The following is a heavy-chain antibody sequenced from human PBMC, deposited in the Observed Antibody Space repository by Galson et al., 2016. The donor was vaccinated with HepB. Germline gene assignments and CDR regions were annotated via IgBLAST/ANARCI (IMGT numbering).Heavy chain of an antibody. D-gene: IGHD3/OR15-3a*01. Sequence: SETLSLTCEISGGSINNTNWWAWLRQPPGKGLEWIGEVYHSGRANYNPSLKSRVTISVDKSKNQFSLKLRSVTAADTAVYYCARVGTWVRLFLDGTAEHWVDPWGQGTLVTVSS. J-gene: IGHJ5*02. V-gene: IGHV4-4*02. CDR2: VYHSGRA. CDR3: ARVGTWVRLFLDGTAEHWVDP. CDR1: GGSINNTNW.